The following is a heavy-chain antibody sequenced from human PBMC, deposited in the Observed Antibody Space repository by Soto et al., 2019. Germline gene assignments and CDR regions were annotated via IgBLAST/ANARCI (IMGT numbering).Heavy chain of an antibody. CDR1: GFTFSSYG. Sequence: GGSLRLSCAASGFTFSSYGMHWVRQAPGKGLEWVAVISYDGGNKYYADSVKGRFTISRDNSKNTLYLQMNSLRAEDTAVYYCAKDGQETSIAARPTYYYYYYYMDVWGKGTTVTVSS. CDR3: AKDGQETSIAARPTYYYYYYYMDV. CDR2: ISYDGGNK. V-gene: IGHV3-30*18. J-gene: IGHJ6*03. D-gene: IGHD6-6*01.